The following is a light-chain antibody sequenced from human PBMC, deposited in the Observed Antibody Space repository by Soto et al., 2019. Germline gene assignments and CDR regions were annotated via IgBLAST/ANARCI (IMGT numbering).Light chain of an antibody. CDR2: DAS. V-gene: IGKV3-20*01. J-gene: IGKJ1*01. CDR1: QSISSNY. CDR3: QQYAGSPRT. Sequence: EIVLTQSPGTLSLSPGERATLSCRASQSISSNYLAWYQQTPGQAPRLLIYDASSRAAGIPDRFSGSGSGTDLTLTISRLEPEDFGVYYCQQYAGSPRTFGQGTKVEVK.